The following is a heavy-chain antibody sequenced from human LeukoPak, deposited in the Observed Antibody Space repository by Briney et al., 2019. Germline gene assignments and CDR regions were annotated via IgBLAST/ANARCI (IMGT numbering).Heavy chain of an antibody. D-gene: IGHD6-19*01. CDR3: IAVAGTHVY. CDR2: ISGSSSYI. CDR1: GFTFSSYS. J-gene: IGHJ4*02. V-gene: IGHV3-21*03. Sequence: GGSLRLSCAASGFTFSSYSMNWVRQAPGKGLEWVSSISGSSSYIYYADSVKGRFTISRDNAKNSLYLQMDSLKTEDTAVYYCIAVAGTHVYWGQGTLVTVSS.